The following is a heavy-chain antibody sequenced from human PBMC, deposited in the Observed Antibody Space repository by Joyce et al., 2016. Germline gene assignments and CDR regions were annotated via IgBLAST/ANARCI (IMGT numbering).Heavy chain of an antibody. D-gene: IGHD2-2*01. J-gene: IGHJ3*02. Sequence: QVQLQESGPGLVKPSQTLSLTCTVSGGSIRNDDYYWSWIRQPPGNGLEWSGYIYNSGSTYYNPSLKSRITISVDTSKNQFSLKLNSVTAADTAVYYCARASLGYCSSNNCSVGLDAFDIWGQGTMVTVSS. CDR2: IYNSGST. CDR3: ARASLGYCSSNNCSVGLDAFDI. V-gene: IGHV4-30-4*01. CDR1: GGSIRNDDYY.